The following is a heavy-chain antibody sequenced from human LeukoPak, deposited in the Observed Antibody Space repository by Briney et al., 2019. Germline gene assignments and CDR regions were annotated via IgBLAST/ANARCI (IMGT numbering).Heavy chain of an antibody. J-gene: IGHJ3*02. V-gene: IGHV3-53*01. D-gene: IGHD2-2*02. CDR2: IYSGGST. CDR1: GFTVSSNY. CDR3: ARSGGCSSTSCYSRLDAFDI. Sequence: GGSLRLSCAASGFTVSSNYTSWIRQAPGKGLEWVSVIYSGGSTYYADSVKGRFTISRDNSKNTLYLQMNSLRAEDTAVYYCARSGGCSSTSCYSRLDAFDIWGQGTMVTVSS.